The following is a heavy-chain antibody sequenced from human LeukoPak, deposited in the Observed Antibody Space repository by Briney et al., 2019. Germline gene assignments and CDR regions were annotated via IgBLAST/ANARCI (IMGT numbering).Heavy chain of an antibody. J-gene: IGHJ4*02. Sequence: AGGSLRLSCVASGFTFSSYAMSWVRQAPGKGLEYVSAISSNGGSTYYANSVKGRFTISRDNSKSTLYLQMGSLRAEDMAVYYCARGPGYRYGRHLDYWGQGTLVTVSS. CDR3: ARGPGYRYGRHLDY. D-gene: IGHD5-18*01. CDR2: ISSNGGST. CDR1: GFTFSSYA. V-gene: IGHV3-64*01.